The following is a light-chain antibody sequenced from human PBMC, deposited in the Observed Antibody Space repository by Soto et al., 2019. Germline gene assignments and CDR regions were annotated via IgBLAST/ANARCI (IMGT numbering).Light chain of an antibody. J-gene: IGKJ1*01. CDR1: QAISSN. CDR2: GAS. V-gene: IGKV3-15*01. CDR3: QQRSNWLWT. Sequence: EIVMTQSPATLSVSRGERATLSCRANQAISSNVAWYQQKPGQAPRLLIYGASTRATGIPDRFSGSGSGTEFTLTISSLQSEDFAVYYCQQRSNWLWTFGQGTKVDIK.